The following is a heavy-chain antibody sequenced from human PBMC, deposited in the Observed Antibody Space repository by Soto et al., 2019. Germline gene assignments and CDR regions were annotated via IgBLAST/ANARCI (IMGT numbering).Heavy chain of an antibody. CDR3: ARGGKRKVGQWLVSRFDP. V-gene: IGHV4-34*01. J-gene: IGHJ5*02. CDR1: GGSFSGYY. CDR2: INHSGST. D-gene: IGHD6-19*01. Sequence: PSETLSLTCAVYGGSFSGYYWSWIRQPPGKGLEWIGEINHSGSTNYNPSLKSRVTISVDTSKNQFSLKLSSVTAADTAVYYCARGGKRKVGQWLVSRFDPWGQGTLVTVSS.